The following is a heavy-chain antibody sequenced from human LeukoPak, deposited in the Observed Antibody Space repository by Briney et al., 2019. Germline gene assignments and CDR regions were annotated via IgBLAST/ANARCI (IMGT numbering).Heavy chain of an antibody. Sequence: GRFLRLSCAASGFTFSSYGMHWVRQAPGKGLEWVAVIWYDGSNKYYADSVKGRFTISRDNSKNTLYLQMNSLRAEDTAVYYCASYVGGDYYDSSGYFDYWGQGTLVTVSS. V-gene: IGHV3-33*01. CDR2: IWYDGSNK. J-gene: IGHJ4*02. D-gene: IGHD3-22*01. CDR1: GFTFSSYG. CDR3: ASYVGGDYYDSSGYFDY.